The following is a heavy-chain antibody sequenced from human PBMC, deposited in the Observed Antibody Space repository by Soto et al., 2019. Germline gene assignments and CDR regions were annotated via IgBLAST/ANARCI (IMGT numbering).Heavy chain of an antibody. CDR1: NGSISGFY. CDR2: IHYSGRT. Sequence: SETLSLTCSFSNGSISGFYWTWIRQPPGKILEWIGYIHYSGRTDYNPSLTSRATMSVDTSKNQFSLNLKSITAADTAVYYCVRVGVGIGNHFESWGRGTLVTVSS. D-gene: IGHD3-10*01. J-gene: IGHJ4*02. V-gene: IGHV4-59*12. CDR3: VRVGVGIGNHFES.